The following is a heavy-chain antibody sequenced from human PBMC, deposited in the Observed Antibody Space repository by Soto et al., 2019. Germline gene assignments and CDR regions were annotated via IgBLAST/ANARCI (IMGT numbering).Heavy chain of an antibody. Sequence: QVQLVQSGVEVKKPGASVKVSYKASGYTFISHGISWVRQAPGQGLEWMGWISGKNGNTNYAQKLQGRVTLTTDTSTSTAYMELRSRGSDDPAVYYCARVSASIVVVPDYGMDVGGQGTTFTVSS. CDR2: ISGKNGNT. CDR3: ARVSASIVVVPDYGMDV. D-gene: IGHD2-15*01. V-gene: IGHV1-18*04. CDR1: GYTFISHG. J-gene: IGHJ6*02.